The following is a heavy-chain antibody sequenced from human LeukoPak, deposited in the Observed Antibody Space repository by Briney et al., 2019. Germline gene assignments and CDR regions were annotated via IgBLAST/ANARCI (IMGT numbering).Heavy chain of an antibody. V-gene: IGHV4-59*01. J-gene: IGHJ4*02. CDR2: IYYSGST. Sequence: SETLSLTCTVSGGSISSYYWSWIRQPPGKGLEWIGYIYYSGSTNYNPSLKSRVTISVDTSKNQFSLKLSSVTAADTAVYYCARGVGGNRVGDYWGQGTLVTVSS. CDR3: ARGVGGNRVGDY. CDR1: GGSISSYY. D-gene: IGHD4-23*01.